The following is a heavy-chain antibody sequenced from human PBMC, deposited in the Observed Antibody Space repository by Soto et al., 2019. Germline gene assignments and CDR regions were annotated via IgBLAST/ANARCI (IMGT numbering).Heavy chain of an antibody. J-gene: IGHJ4*02. CDR3: ARTDGYEIEY. D-gene: IGHD2-21*01. CDR1: RYTCVSYW. CDR2: IYPGDSDT. V-gene: IGHV5-51*01. Sequence: VDSLTMSCQLSRYTCVSYWIAGVRQMPGKGLEWMGSIYPGDSDTTNSPSFQGQVTMSVEKSTTTVYLQWSSLKASDTAMYYCARTDGYEIEYWGQGTLVTVSS.